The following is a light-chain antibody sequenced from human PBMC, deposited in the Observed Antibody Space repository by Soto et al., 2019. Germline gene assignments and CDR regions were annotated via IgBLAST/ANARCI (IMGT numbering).Light chain of an antibody. CDR1: QGISSY. Sequence: DIQLTQSPSFLSASVGDRVTITCRASQGISSYLAWYQQKPGKAPKLLLSTASTLQSGVPSRFSGSGSGTEFTLTISSLQPEDFATYYCQQLNNYPRTFGQGTKVEIK. CDR2: TAS. CDR3: QQLNNYPRT. V-gene: IGKV1-9*01. J-gene: IGKJ1*01.